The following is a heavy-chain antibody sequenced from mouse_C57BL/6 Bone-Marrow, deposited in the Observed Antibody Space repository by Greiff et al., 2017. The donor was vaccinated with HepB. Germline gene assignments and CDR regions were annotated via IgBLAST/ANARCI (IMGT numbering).Heavy chain of an antibody. CDR3: TTWLSTMYFDY. Sequence: EVQLVESGAELVRPGASVKLSCTASGFNIKDDYMHWVKQRPEQGLEWIGWIDPENGDTEYASKFQGKATITADTSSNTAYLQLSSLTSEDTAVYYCTTWLSTMYFDYWCQGTTLTVSS. J-gene: IGHJ2*01. CDR1: GFNIKDDY. D-gene: IGHD2-1*01. CDR2: IDPENGDT. V-gene: IGHV14-4*01.